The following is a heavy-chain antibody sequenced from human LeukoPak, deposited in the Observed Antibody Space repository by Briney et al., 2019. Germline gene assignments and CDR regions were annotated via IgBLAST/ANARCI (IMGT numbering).Heavy chain of an antibody. Sequence: PGGSLRLSCAASGFSFSVSTMHWVRQASGKGLEWVGRIRDTAESYATVYAGSVKGRFTISRERSQNTAYLQLNSLRSDDTAVYYCTRSLTGTTFGDYWGQGTLVTVSS. CDR2: IRDTAESYAT. CDR1: GFSFSVST. V-gene: IGHV3-73*01. J-gene: IGHJ4*02. CDR3: TRSLTGTTFGDY. D-gene: IGHD1-7*01.